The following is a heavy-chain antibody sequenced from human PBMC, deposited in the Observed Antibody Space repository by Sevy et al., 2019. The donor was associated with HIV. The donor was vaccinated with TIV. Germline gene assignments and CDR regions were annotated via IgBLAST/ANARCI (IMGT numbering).Heavy chain of an antibody. D-gene: IGHD2-15*01. Sequence: GGSLRLSSAASGFTFSSYAMHWVRQAPGKGLEWVAVISYDGSNKYYADSVKGRFTISRDNSKNTLYLQMNSLRAEDTAVYYCARDHAYCSGGSCYYYFDYWGQGTLVTVSS. CDR3: ARDHAYCSGGSCYYYFDY. CDR1: GFTFSSYA. J-gene: IGHJ4*02. V-gene: IGHV3-30*04. CDR2: ISYDGSNK.